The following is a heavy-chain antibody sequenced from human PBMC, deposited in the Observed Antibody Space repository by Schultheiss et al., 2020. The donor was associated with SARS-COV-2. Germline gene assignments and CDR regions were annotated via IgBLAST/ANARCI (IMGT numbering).Heavy chain of an antibody. J-gene: IGHJ3*02. D-gene: IGHD2-2*01. CDR1: GGSISSYY. Sequence: SETLSLTCTVSGGSISSYYWSWIRQPPGKGLEWIGYIYYSGSTNYNPSLKSRVTMSVDTSKNQFSLKLSSVTAADTAVYYCARGPATDAFDIWGQGTMVTVSS. CDR3: ARGPATDAFDI. V-gene: IGHV4-59*01. CDR2: IYYSGST.